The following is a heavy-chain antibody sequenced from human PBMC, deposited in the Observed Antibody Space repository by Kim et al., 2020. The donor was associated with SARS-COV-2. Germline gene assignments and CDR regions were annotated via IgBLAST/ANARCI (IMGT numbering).Heavy chain of an antibody. Sequence: SETLSLTCAVYGGSFSGYYWSWIRQPPGKGLEWIGEINHSGSTNYNPSLKSRVTISVDTSKNQFSLKLSSVTAADTAVYYCARGPGGYYYYGMDVWGQGTTATVSS. V-gene: IGHV4-34*01. CDR3: ARGPGGYYYYGMDV. CDR1: GGSFSGYY. CDR2: INHSGST. J-gene: IGHJ6*02. D-gene: IGHD3-16*01.